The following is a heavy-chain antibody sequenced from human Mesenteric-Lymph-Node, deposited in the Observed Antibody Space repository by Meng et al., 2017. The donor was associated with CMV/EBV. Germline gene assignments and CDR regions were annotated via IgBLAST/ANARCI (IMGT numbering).Heavy chain of an antibody. Sequence: GESLKISCVGAGFTFRSYSIHWVRQAPGKGLEWVAPISFDGSNQYYADSAKGRFTVSRDNSQNTLYLQMNGLRTEDTAVYYCARERDRQVGYRSYGMDVWGQGTTVTVSS. CDR3: ARERDRQVGYRSYGMDV. J-gene: IGHJ6*02. D-gene: IGHD5-24*01. CDR2: ISFDGSNQ. CDR1: GFTFRSYS. V-gene: IGHV3-30*04.